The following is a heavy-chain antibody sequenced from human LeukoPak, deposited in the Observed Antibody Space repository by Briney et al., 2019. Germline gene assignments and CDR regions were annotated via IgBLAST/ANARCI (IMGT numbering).Heavy chain of an antibody. CDR1: GFSFINYA. CDR2: MKGGGET. CDR3: ARASWISPADAVC. V-gene: IGHV3-23*01. J-gene: IGHJ4*02. D-gene: IGHD2-2*03. Sequence: GGSLRLSCAASGFSFINYAMSWVRQAPPRGPAWLSSMKGGGETFYADSVKGRFTLSRDDSRSTVYLQLNNLRVEDTAIYYWARASWISPADAVCGGKGTQVTVSS.